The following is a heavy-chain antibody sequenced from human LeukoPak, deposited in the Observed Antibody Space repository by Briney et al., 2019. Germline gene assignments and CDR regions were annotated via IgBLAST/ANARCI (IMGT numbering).Heavy chain of an antibody. Sequence: ASVKVSCKASGYTFGGYYMHWVRQAPGQGVEWMGRINPNSGGTNYAQKFQGRVTMTRDTSIGTAYMELSSLTSDDTAVYYCARDGANKVRGVHYYYMDVWGKGTTVTVSS. CDR1: GYTFGGYY. J-gene: IGHJ6*03. V-gene: IGHV1-2*06. D-gene: IGHD3-10*01. CDR2: INPNSGGT. CDR3: ARDGANKVRGVHYYYMDV.